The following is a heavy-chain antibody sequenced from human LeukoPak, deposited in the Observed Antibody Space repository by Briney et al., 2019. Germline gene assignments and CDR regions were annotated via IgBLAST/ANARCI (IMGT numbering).Heavy chain of an antibody. V-gene: IGHV4-59*01. CDR2: IYYSGST. D-gene: IGHD3-9*01. CDR1: GGSISSYY. Sequence: KTSETLSLTCTVSGGSISSYYWSWIRQPPGKGLEWIGYIYYSGSTNYNPSLKSRVTISVDTSKNRFSLKLTSVTAADTAVYYCARVRYPEDYYYYGMDVWGQGTTVTVSS. J-gene: IGHJ6*02. CDR3: ARVRYPEDYYYYGMDV.